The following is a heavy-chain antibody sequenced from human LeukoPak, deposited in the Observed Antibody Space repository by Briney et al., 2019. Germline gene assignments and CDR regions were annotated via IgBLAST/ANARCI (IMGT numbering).Heavy chain of an antibody. CDR1: GGSISSGSYY. D-gene: IGHD2-2*01. V-gene: IGHV4-61*01. J-gene: IGHJ6*03. CDR2: IYYSGST. CDR3: ARAVYCSSTSCPPRYYYYYYMDV. Sequence: SETLSLTCTVSGGSISSGSYYWRWDRQPQGKGLEGLGYIYYSGSTNYNPSLKSRVTISVDTSKTQFSLKLSSVTAADTAVYYCARAVYCSSTSCPPRYYYYYYMDVWGKGTTVTVSS.